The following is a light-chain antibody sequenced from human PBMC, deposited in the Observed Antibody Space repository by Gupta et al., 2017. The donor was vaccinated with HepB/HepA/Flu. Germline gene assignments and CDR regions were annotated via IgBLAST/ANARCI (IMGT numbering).Light chain of an antibody. J-gene: IGKJ4*01. CDR3: QQYYSYPS. Sequence: AIRMTQSPSSFSASTGDRVTITCRASQGISSYLAWYQQKPGKAPKLLIYAASTLQSGVPSRFSGSGSGXDFTLTXSCLQSEDFATYYCQQYYSYPSFGXGTKVEIK. V-gene: IGKV1-8*01. CDR2: AAS. CDR1: QGISSY.